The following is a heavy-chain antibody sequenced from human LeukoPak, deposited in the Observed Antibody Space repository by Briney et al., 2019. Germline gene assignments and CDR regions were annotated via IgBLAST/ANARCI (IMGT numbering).Heavy chain of an antibody. J-gene: IGHJ4*02. CDR2: IYYSGST. D-gene: IGHD5-18*01. CDR3: ARLTWDTTMVRHYFDF. V-gene: IGHV4-39*07. CDR1: GGSISSSSYY. Sequence: PSETLSLTCTVSGGSISSSSYYWGWIRQPPGKGLEWIGSIYYSGSTYYNPSLKSRVTISVDTSKNQFSLKLSSVTAADTAVYYCARLTWDTTMVRHYFDFWGQGTLVTVSS.